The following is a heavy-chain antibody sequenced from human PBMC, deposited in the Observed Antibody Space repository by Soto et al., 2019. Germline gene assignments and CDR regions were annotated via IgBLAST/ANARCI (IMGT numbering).Heavy chain of an antibody. CDR3: VRNMKLWSHDS. J-gene: IGHJ4*02. D-gene: IGHD2-21*01. Sequence: EVQLVESGGGLVQPGESLRLSCAASGLTFRSYWMHWVRQAPGKGLVWVSRINTDGSVAMYVDSVKGRFTISRDNSKNTLYLHMNSLRAVDTTVYHCVRNMKLWSHDSWGQGTLATVSS. CDR2: INTDGSVA. CDR1: GLTFRSYW. V-gene: IGHV3-74*03.